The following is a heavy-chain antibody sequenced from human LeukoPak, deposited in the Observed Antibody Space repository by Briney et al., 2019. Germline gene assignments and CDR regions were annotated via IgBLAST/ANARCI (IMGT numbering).Heavy chain of an antibody. V-gene: IGHV3-72*01. CDR3: ARGMDRGGQFDC. CDR1: EFIFSDYY. Sequence: GGSLRLSCVGSEFIFSDYYMDWVRQAPGKGLEWVGRIRTKPNGYSTDYAASVKGRFTISRDDSKNSLYLQMNSLEIEDTAVYYCARGMDRGGQFDCWGQGTLVTVSS. D-gene: IGHD3-16*01. CDR2: IRTKPNGYST. J-gene: IGHJ4*02.